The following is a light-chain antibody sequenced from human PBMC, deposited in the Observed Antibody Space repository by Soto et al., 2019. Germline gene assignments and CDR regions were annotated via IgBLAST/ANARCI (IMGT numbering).Light chain of an antibody. Sequence: QSALTQPPSASGTPGQRVTISCSGSSSNIGSNYVYWYQQLPGTAPKLLIYRNYQRPSGVPDRFSGSKSGTSASLAISGLRSEDEADYYCATWDDSLSGFYVFGAGTKLTVL. CDR2: RNY. J-gene: IGLJ1*01. CDR3: ATWDDSLSGFYV. V-gene: IGLV1-47*01. CDR1: SSNIGSNY.